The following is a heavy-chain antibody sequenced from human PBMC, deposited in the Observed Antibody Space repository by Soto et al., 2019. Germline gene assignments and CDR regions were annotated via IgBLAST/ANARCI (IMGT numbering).Heavy chain of an antibody. Sequence: QVQLQESGPGLVKPSETLSLTCTVSGDSISNYYCSWIRQSPGKGLEWIGHIYYSGSTSYNPSLKSRVTLSVDTSKNQFALKLSSVTAADTAVYYCARHSRGWDFDFWGQGTLVTVSS. D-gene: IGHD6-19*01. V-gene: IGHV4-59*08. J-gene: IGHJ4*02. CDR1: GDSISNYY. CDR2: IYYSGST. CDR3: ARHSRGWDFDF.